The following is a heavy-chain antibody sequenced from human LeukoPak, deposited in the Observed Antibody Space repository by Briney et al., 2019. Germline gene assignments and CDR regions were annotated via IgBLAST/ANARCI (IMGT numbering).Heavy chain of an antibody. J-gene: IGHJ4*02. V-gene: IGHV3-23*01. CDR2: ASGRGDGT. Sequence: PGGSLRLSCAASGFTFTSYAMGWVRQAPGKGLEWVSSASGRGDGTYYADSVKGRFTISRDNSKKTLDLHMDSLRAEDTAVYYCAKERLGGNYGDYAVDYWGQGTMVTVSS. CDR1: GFTFTSYA. D-gene: IGHD4-17*01. CDR3: AKERLGGNYGDYAVDY.